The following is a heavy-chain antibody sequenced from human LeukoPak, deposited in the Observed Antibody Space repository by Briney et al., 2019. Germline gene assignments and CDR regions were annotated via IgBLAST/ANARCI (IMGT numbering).Heavy chain of an antibody. CDR2: VDGRGSTT. V-gene: IGHV3-23*01. D-gene: IGHD3-9*01. CDR1: DFSFSSQA. J-gene: IGHJ6*02. Sequence: GGSLRLSCIASDFSFSSQAMSWVRQSPGKGLEWISGVDGRGSTTYYVDSVKGRFTISRDNSKNTLYLQMDSLRADDTAVYFCATNVRRHFTHYFGMDVWGQGTVSPSP. CDR3: ATNVRRHFTHYFGMDV.